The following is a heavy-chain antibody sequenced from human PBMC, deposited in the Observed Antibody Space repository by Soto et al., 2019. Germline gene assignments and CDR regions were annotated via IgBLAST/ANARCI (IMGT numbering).Heavy chain of an antibody. CDR2: INPATGNT. V-gene: IGHV1-3*01. D-gene: IGHD6-6*01. CDR3: SGDMLSVVPLANEAFDV. Sequence: QVPLVQSGAEVRKPGASVNISCRASGFSFSDNLINWVRQAPGQSLEWMGWINPATGNTSYSQSFQGRVTISRHSSASIDDVEVRLLTSEDTAVYSGSGDMLSVVPLANEAFDVWGKGTMVTVSS. J-gene: IGHJ3*01. CDR1: GFSFSDNL.